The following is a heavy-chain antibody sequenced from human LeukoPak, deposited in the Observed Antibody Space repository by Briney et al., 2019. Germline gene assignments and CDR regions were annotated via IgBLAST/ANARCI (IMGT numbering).Heavy chain of an antibody. CDR3: ARGGVQLLSYNWFDP. Sequence: SVKVSCKASGGTFSSYAISWVRQAPGQGLEWMGGIIPIFGTANYAQKFQGRVTITTDESTSTAYMELSSLRSEDAAVYYCARGGVQLLSYNWFDPWGQGTLVTVSS. J-gene: IGHJ5*02. V-gene: IGHV1-69*05. CDR2: IIPIFGTA. D-gene: IGHD2-2*01. CDR1: GGTFSSYA.